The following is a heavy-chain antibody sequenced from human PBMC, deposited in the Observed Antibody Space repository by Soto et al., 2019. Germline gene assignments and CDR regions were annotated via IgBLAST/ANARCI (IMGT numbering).Heavy chain of an antibody. CDR3: ARTHSGSYYSVFNY. CDR2: VYRSGTT. Sequence: LSLTCVVSNFSISSGYYWGWIRQSPGKGLEWIASVYRSGTTSYNPSLKSRVTISVDPSKNQFSLMLTAVTAADTAVYYCARTHSGSYYSVFNYSGRGSLVTVPQ. J-gene: IGHJ4*02. V-gene: IGHV4-38-2*01. CDR1: NFSISSGYY. D-gene: IGHD1-26*01.